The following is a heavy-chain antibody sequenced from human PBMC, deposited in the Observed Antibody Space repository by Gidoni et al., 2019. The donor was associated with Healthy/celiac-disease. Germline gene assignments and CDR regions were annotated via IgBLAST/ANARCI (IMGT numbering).Heavy chain of an antibody. V-gene: IGHV1-3*01. Sequence: VQLVQSGAEGKRPGASVKVSCKASGYNFTSYAMHWVRQAPGQRLEWMGWINVGNGNTKYSQKFQGRVTITRDTSASTAYMELSSLRSEDTAVYYCAREQTTAVVAAADAFDIWGQGTMVTVSS. CDR1: GYNFTSYA. J-gene: IGHJ3*02. CDR2: INVGNGNT. D-gene: IGHD2-15*01. CDR3: AREQTTAVVAAADAFDI.